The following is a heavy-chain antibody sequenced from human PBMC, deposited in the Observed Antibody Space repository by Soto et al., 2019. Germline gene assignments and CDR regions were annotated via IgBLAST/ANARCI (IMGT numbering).Heavy chain of an antibody. J-gene: IGHJ4*02. CDR1: GDSISRGYY. CDR3: ASRDPGTSVDY. Sequence: SETLSLTCAVSGDSISRGYYWAWIRQPPGKGLEYIGSIYHSGTTYYNPSLMSRVTISLDKSENQFSLKVTSLTAADTAVYYCASRDPGTSVDYWGQGTLVTVSS. V-gene: IGHV4-38-2*01. CDR2: IYHSGTT. D-gene: IGHD1-7*01.